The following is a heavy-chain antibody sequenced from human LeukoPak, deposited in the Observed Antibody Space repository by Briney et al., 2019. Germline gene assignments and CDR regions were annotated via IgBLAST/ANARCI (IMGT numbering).Heavy chain of an antibody. CDR2: IYYSGST. CDR1: GGSISSYY. D-gene: IGHD6-19*01. V-gene: IGHV4-59*01. Sequence: SEPLSLTCTVSGGSISSYYWSWIRQPPGKGLEWTGYIYYSGSTNYNPSLKSRVTISVDTSKNQFSLKLSSVTAADTAVYYCARTDSSGWWGYWGQGTLVTVSS. CDR3: ARTDSSGWWGY. J-gene: IGHJ4*02.